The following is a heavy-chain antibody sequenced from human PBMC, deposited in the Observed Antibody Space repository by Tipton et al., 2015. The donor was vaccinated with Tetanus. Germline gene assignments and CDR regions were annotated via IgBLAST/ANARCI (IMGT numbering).Heavy chain of an antibody. CDR1: GYIFNNYW. V-gene: IGHV5-51*01. Sequence: VQLVQSGGEVKKPGESLKISCKGSGYIFNNYWIGWVRQKPGKGLEWMGIIYPGDSDTRYSPSFQGQVTISVDKSIDPAYLQWSSLKASDTSMFYCARAHCTDGVCNFDFWGQGALVPVAS. CDR3: ARAHCTDGVCNFDF. D-gene: IGHD2-8*01. CDR2: IYPGDSDT. J-gene: IGHJ4*02.